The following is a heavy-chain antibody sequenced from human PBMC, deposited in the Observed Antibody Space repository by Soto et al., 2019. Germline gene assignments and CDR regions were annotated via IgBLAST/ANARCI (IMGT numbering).Heavy chain of an antibody. CDR1: GGYIIAYW. J-gene: IGHJ5*02. V-gene: IGHV4-59*01. CDR2: VYYSGTT. CDR3: ARASLEVMVIGGFDP. Sequence: LETQPLPWAVVGGYIIAYWGPRIRKYPGKGLEWIGHVYYSGTTDYNPSLKSRVTISVDTSKNQFSLRLRSVTAADTAVYYCARASLEVMVIGGFDPWGQGTLVTVSS. D-gene: IGHD3-22*01.